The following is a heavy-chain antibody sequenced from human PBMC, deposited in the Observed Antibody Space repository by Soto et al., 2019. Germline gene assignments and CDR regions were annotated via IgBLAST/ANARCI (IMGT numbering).Heavy chain of an antibody. CDR2: MNPNSGNT. Sequence: QVQLVQSGAEVKKPGASVKVSCKASGYTFTSYDINWVRQATGQGLEWMGWMNPNSGNTGYAQKFQGRVTMTRNTSISTAYMELSSLRSEDTPVYYCARWRPGKNYYGMDVWGQGTTVTVSS. V-gene: IGHV1-8*01. D-gene: IGHD3-3*01. CDR1: GYTFTSYD. J-gene: IGHJ6*02. CDR3: ARWRPGKNYYGMDV.